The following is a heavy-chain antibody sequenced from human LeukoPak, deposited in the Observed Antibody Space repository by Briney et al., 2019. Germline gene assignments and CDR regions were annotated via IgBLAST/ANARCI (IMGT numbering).Heavy chain of an antibody. J-gene: IGHJ4*02. CDR2: SSGSGGST. V-gene: IGHV3-23*01. CDR3: AKDASEAGTTTDFDY. D-gene: IGHD6-19*01. CDR1: GFTFSSYA. Sequence: GGSLRLSCAGSGFTFSSYAMSGVRQAPGKGREGVAASSGSGGSTYYADSVKARLTISRDNSKHTLSLQMNTLRAEDTAVYYCAKDASEAGTTTDFDYWGQGTLVTVSS.